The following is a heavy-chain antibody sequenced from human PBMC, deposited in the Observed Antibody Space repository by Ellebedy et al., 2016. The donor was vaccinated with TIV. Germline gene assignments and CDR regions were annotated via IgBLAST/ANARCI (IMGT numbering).Heavy chain of an antibody. D-gene: IGHD6-13*01. Sequence: GESLKISCKGSGYTFTSYWIVWVRQMPGKGLEWLGIIYPGDSDTRYSPSFQSQVTISADKSISTAYLQWSSLKASDTAIFYCARGRGSSWYSYFDYWGQGTLVTVSS. J-gene: IGHJ4*02. CDR1: GYTFTSYW. V-gene: IGHV5-51*01. CDR3: ARGRGSSWYSYFDY. CDR2: IYPGDSDT.